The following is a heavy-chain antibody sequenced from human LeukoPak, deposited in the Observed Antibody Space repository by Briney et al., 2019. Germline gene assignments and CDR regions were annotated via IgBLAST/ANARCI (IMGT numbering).Heavy chain of an antibody. V-gene: IGHV1-2*02. D-gene: IGHD1-14*01. CDR3: ARGPRSTSPSIKYNWFDP. Sequence: ASVKVSCKASGYTFTGYYMHWVRQAPGQGLEWMGWINPTSGGTNYAQKFQGRVTMTRDTSISTAYMELSRLRSDDTAVYYCARGPRSTSPSIKYNWFDPWGQGTLVTVSS. CDR2: INPTSGGT. J-gene: IGHJ5*02. CDR1: GYTFTGYY.